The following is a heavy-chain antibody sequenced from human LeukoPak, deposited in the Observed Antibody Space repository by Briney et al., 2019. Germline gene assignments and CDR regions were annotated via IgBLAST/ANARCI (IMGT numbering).Heavy chain of an antibody. V-gene: IGHV4-34*01. J-gene: IGHJ4*02. CDR1: GGSFSGYY. CDR2: INHSGST. D-gene: IGHD3-22*01. Sequence: SETLSLTCAAYGGSFSGYYWSWIRQPPGKGLEWIGEINHSGSTNYNPSLKSRVTISVDTSKNQFSLKLSSVTAADTAVYYCAREGYYDSSGYQNYWGQGTLVTVSS. CDR3: AREGYYDSSGYQNY.